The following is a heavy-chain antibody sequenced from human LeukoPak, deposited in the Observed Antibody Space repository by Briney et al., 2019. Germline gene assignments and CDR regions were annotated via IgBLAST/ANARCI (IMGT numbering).Heavy chain of an antibody. CDR2: IYHSGST. J-gene: IGHJ6*03. V-gene: IGHV4-38-2*02. Sequence: SETLSLTCTVSGYSITSGYYWAWIRQPPGKGLEWIGNIYHSGSTNYNSSLQSRVTISIDTSKNQFSLKLRFVTAADTAVYYCARVRCSGGSCPYYYYYYYMDGWGKGTTVTVSS. CDR3: ARVRCSGGSCPYYYYYYYMDG. D-gene: IGHD2-15*01. CDR1: GYSITSGYY.